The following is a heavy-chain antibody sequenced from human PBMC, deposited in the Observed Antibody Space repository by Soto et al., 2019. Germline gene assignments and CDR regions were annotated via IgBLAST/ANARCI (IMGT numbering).Heavy chain of an antibody. J-gene: IGHJ5*01. Sequence: VGALRLSWAAWGFSFGNYAMSWVRQAPGKGLEWVSAISSSGGGTYYADSVKGRCTLARDNCRNTLCLRRNSLRAGERARWYCARARPGPLLDPCGQGTLVTGSS. CDR1: GFSFGNYA. CDR2: ISSSGGGT. D-gene: IGHD3-10*01. CDR3: ARARPGPLLDP. V-gene: IGHV3-23*01.